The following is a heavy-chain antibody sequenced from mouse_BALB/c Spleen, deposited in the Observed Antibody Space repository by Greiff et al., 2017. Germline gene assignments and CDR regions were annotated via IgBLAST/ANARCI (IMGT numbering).Heavy chain of an antibody. CDR1: GFSLTSYG. Sequence: QVQLKESGPGLVAPSQSLSITCTVSGFSLTSYGVHWVRQPPGKGLEWLGVIWAGGSTNYNSAHMSRLSISKDNSKSQVFLKMTSLQTDDTAMYYCARERGYGNYVGYAMDYWGQGTSVTVSS. V-gene: IGHV2-9*02. D-gene: IGHD2-1*01. CDR2: IWAGGST. CDR3: ARERGYGNYVGYAMDY. J-gene: IGHJ4*01.